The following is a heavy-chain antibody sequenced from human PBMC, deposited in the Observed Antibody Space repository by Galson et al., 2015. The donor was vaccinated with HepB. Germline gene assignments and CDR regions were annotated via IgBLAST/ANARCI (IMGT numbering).Heavy chain of an antibody. V-gene: IGHV3-23*01. CDR3: AKVGRFLEWINPPVLLSES. CDR1: GFTFSSYA. CDR2: FSGNENNT. J-gene: IGHJ5*02. Sequence: SLRLSCAASGFTFSSYAMSWIRQAPGKGLEWVSTFSGNENNTYNADSVKGRLTISRDNPRNTVYLQMNSLRAEDTAVYYCAKVGRFLEWINPPVLLSESWGQGTLVTVSS. D-gene: IGHD3-3*01.